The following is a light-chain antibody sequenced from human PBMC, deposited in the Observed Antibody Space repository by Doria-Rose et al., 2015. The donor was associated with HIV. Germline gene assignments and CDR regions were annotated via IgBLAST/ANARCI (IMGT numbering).Light chain of an antibody. V-gene: IGKV3-20*01. CDR2: DAS. Sequence: EIVLTQSPGTLSLSPGERATLSSRASQRVKSSYLAWYQQKPGQAPRLLIYDASTSATGIPDRFSGSGSGTDFTLTISRLEPEDVAVYYCQQYGTSRGTFGQGTRLEIK. CDR3: QQYGTSRGT. J-gene: IGKJ5*01. CDR1: QRVKSSY.